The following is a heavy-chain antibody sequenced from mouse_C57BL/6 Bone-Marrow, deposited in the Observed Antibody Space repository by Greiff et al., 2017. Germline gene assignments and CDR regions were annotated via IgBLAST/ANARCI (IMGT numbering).Heavy chain of an antibody. Sequence: QVHVKQSGAELVRPGTSVKMSCKASGYTFTNYWIGWAKQRPGHGLEWIGDIYPGGGYTNYNEKFKGKATLTAVKSSSTAYMQFSSLTSEDSDIYYGARESYDYGIWGQGTLVTVSA. CDR3: ARESYDYGI. D-gene: IGHD1-1*01. CDR2: IYPGGGYT. V-gene: IGHV1-63*01. CDR1: GYTFTNYW. J-gene: IGHJ3*01.